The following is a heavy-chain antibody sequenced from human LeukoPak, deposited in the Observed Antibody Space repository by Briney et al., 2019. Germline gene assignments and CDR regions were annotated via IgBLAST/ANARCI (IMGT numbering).Heavy chain of an antibody. Sequence: PGGALRLSCAASGFTFSSYAMSWVRHAPGKGLEWVSAISGSGGSTYYADSVKGRFTISRDNSKNTLYLHMNSLRPDDTAVYYCARGRSITILRGVAISDGFDIWGQGTKVTVS. J-gene: IGHJ3*02. CDR1: GFTFSSYA. D-gene: IGHD3-10*01. CDR2: ISGSGGST. CDR3: ARGRSITILRGVAISDGFDI. V-gene: IGHV3-23*01.